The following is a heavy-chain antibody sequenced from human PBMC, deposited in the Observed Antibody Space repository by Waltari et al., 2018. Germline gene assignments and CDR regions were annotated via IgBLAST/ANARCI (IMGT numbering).Heavy chain of an antibody. V-gene: IGHV3-53*02. Sequence: EVQLVETGGGLIQPGGSLRLSCAASGFTVRTNYMSWVRQAPGKGLEWVSVIYTGGSTGYADSVKGRFTISRDNSKNTVYLQMNSLRVEDTAVYYCARPPNCGGDCSWGQGTLVTVSS. CDR3: ARPPNCGGDCS. J-gene: IGHJ5*02. CDR1: GFTVRTNY. D-gene: IGHD2-21*01. CDR2: IYTGGST.